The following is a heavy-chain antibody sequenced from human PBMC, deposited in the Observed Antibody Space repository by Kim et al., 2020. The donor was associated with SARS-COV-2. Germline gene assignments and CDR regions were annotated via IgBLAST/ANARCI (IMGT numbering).Heavy chain of an antibody. Sequence: GGSLRLSCAASGFTFSSYSMNWVRQAPGKGLEWVSSISSSSSYIYYADSVKGRFTISRDNAKNSLYLQMNSLRAEDTAVYYCARDREWLRTLGAFDIWGQGTMVTVSS. CDR2: ISSSSSYI. V-gene: IGHV3-21*01. J-gene: IGHJ3*02. CDR3: ARDREWLRTLGAFDI. CDR1: GFTFSSYS. D-gene: IGHD3-3*01.